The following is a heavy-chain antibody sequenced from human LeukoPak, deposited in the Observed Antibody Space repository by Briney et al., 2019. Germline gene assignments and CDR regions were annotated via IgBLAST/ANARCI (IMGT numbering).Heavy chain of an antibody. J-gene: IGHJ4*02. V-gene: IGHV3-49*03. D-gene: IGHD1-26*01. CDR2: IRSKPYGGTI. Sequence: GGSLRLSYAASGFTFGDYDMSWFCQAPGKGLEWGGFIRSKPYGGTIEYAASVKGRFTISRDDSKSIVYLQMSSLKTEDTAVYYCSRGATLLDWGPGVLVTVSS. CDR1: GFTFGDYD. CDR3: SRGATLLD.